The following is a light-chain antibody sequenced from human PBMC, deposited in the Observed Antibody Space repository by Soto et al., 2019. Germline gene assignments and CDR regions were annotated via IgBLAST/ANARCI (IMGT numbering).Light chain of an antibody. CDR2: YDS. CDR3: QVWDSSSDHPVV. Sequence: ELTQPPSVSVAPGKTARITCGGNNIGSKSVHWYQQKPGQAPVLVIYYDSDQPSGIPERFSGSNSGNTATLTISRVEAGDEADYYCQVWDSSSDHPVVFGGGTKVTVL. CDR1: NIGSKS. V-gene: IGLV3-21*04. J-gene: IGLJ2*01.